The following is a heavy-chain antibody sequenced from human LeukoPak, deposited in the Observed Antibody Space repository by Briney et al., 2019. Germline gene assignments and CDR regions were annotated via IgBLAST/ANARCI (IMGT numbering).Heavy chain of an antibody. D-gene: IGHD1-26*01. Sequence: GASVKVSCKASGYTFTSYGISWVRQAPGQGLEWMGWISAYNGNTNYAQKFQGRVTTTRDTSISTAYMELSRLRSDDTAVYYCARDPGGPQGATSDYWGQGTLVTVSS. V-gene: IGHV1-18*01. CDR3: ARDPGGPQGATSDY. J-gene: IGHJ4*02. CDR1: GYTFTSYG. CDR2: ISAYNGNT.